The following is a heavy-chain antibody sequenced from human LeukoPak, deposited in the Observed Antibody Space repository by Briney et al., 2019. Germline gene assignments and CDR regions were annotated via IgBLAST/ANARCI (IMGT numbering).Heavy chain of an antibody. V-gene: IGHV1-2*02. D-gene: IGHD1-1*01. Sequence: GASVKVSCKASGYTFTGYYMHWVRQAPGQGLEWMGWINPNSGGTNYAQKFQGRVTMTRDTSISTAYMELSSLRSEDTAVYYCARGYSPTLRTTGNDYWGQGTLVTVSS. CDR2: INPNSGGT. CDR3: ARGYSPTLRTTGNDY. CDR1: GYTFTGYY. J-gene: IGHJ4*02.